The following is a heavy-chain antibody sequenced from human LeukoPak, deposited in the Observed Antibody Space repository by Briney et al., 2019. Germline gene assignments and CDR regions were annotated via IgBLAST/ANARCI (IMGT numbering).Heavy chain of an antibody. D-gene: IGHD3-10*01. J-gene: IGHJ4*02. Sequence: GGSLRLSCAASGFTFSSYAMSWVRQAPGKGLEWVSVIYSGGSTYYADSVKGRFTISRDNSKNTLYLQMNSLRAEDTAVYYCARVGLLWFGEYDYWGQGTLVTVSS. CDR3: ARVGLLWFGEYDY. V-gene: IGHV3-66*01. CDR1: GFTFSSYA. CDR2: IYSGGST.